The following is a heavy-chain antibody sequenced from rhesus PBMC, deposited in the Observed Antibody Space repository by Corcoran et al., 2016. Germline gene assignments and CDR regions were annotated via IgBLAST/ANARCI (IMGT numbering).Heavy chain of an antibody. D-gene: IGHD4-29*01. J-gene: IGHJ4*01. Sequence: QVQLQESGPGLVKPSETLPLTCAVSGASISSNYWSWIRQAPGKGVEGIGRIYGSGGSTDYNPSLKSRVTISIDTSKNQFSLKLSSVTAADTAVYYCARNPYGSRAFDYWGQGVLVTVSS. CDR1: GASISSNY. CDR2: IYGSGGST. V-gene: IGHV4S2*01. CDR3: ARNPYGSRAFDY.